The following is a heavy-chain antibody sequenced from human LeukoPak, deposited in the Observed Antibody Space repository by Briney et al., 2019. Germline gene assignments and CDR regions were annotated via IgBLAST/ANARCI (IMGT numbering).Heavy chain of an antibody. CDR1: GGSISSSNW. Sequence: PAGTLSLTCAVSGGSISSSNWWSWVRQPPGKGLEWIGEIYHSGSTNYNPSLKSRVTISVDKSKNQFSLKLSSVTAADTAVYYCTRGADLWLQLGFDYWGQGTLVTVSS. V-gene: IGHV4-4*02. CDR3: TRGADLWLQLGFDY. J-gene: IGHJ4*02. D-gene: IGHD5-24*01. CDR2: IYHSGST.